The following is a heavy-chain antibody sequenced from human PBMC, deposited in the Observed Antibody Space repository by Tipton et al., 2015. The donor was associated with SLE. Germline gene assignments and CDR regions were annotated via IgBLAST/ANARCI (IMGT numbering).Heavy chain of an antibody. CDR1: GFTFSSYA. D-gene: IGHD6-19*01. CDR3: AKASVAGFDY. CDR2: ISGSGGST. J-gene: IGHJ4*02. Sequence: GSLRLSCAASGFTFSSYAMSWVRQAPGKGLEWVSAISGSGGSTYYADSVKGRFTTSRDNSKNTLYLQMNSLRAEETAVYYCAKASVAGFDYWGQGTLVTVSS. V-gene: IGHV3-23*01.